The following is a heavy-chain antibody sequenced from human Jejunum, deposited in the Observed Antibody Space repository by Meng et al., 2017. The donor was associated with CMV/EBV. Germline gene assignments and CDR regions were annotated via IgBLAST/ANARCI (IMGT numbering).Heavy chain of an antibody. CDR2: ISAYNGNT. CDR1: GYTFTNYG. CDR3: ARDPSNTSGRYAYFDY. J-gene: IGHJ4*02. V-gene: IGHV1-18*01. Sequence: QATLGQSGGEVKKPGASVKVSCKASGYTFTNYGITWVRQAPGQGLEWMGWISAYNGNTNYAQTLQGRLTMTTDTSTNTAYMDLRSLRSDDTAVYYCARDPSNTSGRYAYFDYWGQGTLVTVSS. D-gene: IGHD6-19*01.